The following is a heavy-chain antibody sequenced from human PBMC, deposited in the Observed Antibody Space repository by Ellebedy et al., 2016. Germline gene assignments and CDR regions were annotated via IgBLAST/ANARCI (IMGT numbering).Heavy chain of an antibody. CDR2: IHYSGTT. D-gene: IGHD5-24*01. V-gene: IGHV4-59*01. CDR3: ARGARRDGYLVGFDY. Sequence: SETLSLTXSVSDGSISAYSWTWIRQPPGNGLEWIGNIHYSGTTNYNPSLKSRFTISVDTSRNQFSLKVTSMTAADTAVYSCARGARRDGYLVGFDYWGQGILVIVSS. J-gene: IGHJ4*02. CDR1: DGSISAYS.